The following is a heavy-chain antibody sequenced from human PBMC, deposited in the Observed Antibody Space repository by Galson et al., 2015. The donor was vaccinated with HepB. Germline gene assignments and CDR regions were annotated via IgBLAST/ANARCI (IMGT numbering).Heavy chain of an antibody. CDR1: GFTFNTYT. CDR3: AKPQWENDA. J-gene: IGHJ5*02. V-gene: IGHV3-23*01. D-gene: IGHD1-26*01. Sequence: SLRLSCAASGFTFNTYTMSWVRQVPGKGLEWVSAISGSGDSTYYADSVKGRFTISRDNSKNMLYLQMNSLRAEDTAVYYCAKPQWENDAWGQGTLVTVSS. CDR2: ISGSGDST.